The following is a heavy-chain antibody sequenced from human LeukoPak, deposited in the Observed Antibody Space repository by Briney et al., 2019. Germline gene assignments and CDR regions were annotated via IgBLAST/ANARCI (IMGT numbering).Heavy chain of an antibody. V-gene: IGHV4-4*07. CDR1: GVSISNYY. D-gene: IGHD1-26*01. CDR3: ARVVGAATDYYYMDV. J-gene: IGHJ6*03. Sequence: SETLSLTCTVSGVSISNYYWSWIRQPAGKGLEWIGRLYTGGSANYNPSLQSRVTMSVDTSKNQFSLKLSSVTAADTAVYYCARVVGAATDYYYMDVWGKGTTVTVSS. CDR2: LYTGGSA.